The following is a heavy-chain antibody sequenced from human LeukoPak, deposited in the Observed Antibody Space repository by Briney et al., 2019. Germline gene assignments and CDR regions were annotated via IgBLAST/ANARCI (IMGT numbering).Heavy chain of an antibody. J-gene: IGHJ4*02. V-gene: IGHV4-4*07. Sequence: SETLSLTCTVSGGSISSYYWSWIRQPAGKGLEWIGRIYTSGSTNYNPSLKSRVTMSVDTSKNQFSLKLSSVTAADTAVYYCARGYCSGGSCYEQGNDYWGQGTLVTVSS. CDR2: IYTSGST. CDR1: GGSISSYY. CDR3: ARGYCSGGSCYEQGNDY. D-gene: IGHD2-15*01.